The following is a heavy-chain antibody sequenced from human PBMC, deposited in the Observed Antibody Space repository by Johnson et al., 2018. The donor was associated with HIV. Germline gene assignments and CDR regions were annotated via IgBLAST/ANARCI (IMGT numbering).Heavy chain of an antibody. CDR1: GFTFDDYG. D-gene: IGHD5-18*01. J-gene: IGHJ3*02. CDR3: ARDRVVTVDTAMGYDAFDI. Sequence: VQLVESGGGVVRPGGSLRLSCAASGFTFDDYGMTWVRQAPGKGLEWVSGINWNGGSTGYADSVKGRFTISRDNAKNSLYLQMNSLRAEDTALYYCARDRVVTVDTAMGYDAFDIWGQGTMVTVSS. CDR2: INWNGGST. V-gene: IGHV3-20*04.